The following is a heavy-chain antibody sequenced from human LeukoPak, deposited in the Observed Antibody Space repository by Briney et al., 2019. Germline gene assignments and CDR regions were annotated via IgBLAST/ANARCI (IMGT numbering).Heavy chain of an antibody. D-gene: IGHD3-3*01. Sequence: GSLRLSCAASGFTFSSFGMNWVRQAPGKGLEWIGSIYHSGTTYYNPSLKSRVTTSVDTSKNQFSLNLRSVTAADTAVYYCASHQYYDLPGGAFDIWGLGTMVTVSS. CDR1: GFTFSSFGMN. CDR2: IYHSGTT. CDR3: ASHQYYDLPGGAFDI. J-gene: IGHJ3*02. V-gene: IGHV4-59*05.